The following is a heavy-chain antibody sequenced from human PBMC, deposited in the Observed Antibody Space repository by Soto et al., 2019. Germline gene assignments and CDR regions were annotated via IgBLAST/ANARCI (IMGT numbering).Heavy chain of an antibody. D-gene: IGHD5-18*01. V-gene: IGHV6-1*01. CDR1: GDSVSSNSAA. J-gene: IGHJ4*02. Sequence: KQSQTLSLTCAISGDSVSSNSAAWNWIRQSPSRGLEWLGRTYYRSKWYNDYAVSVKSRITINPDTSKNQFSLQLNSVTPEDTAVYYCAREGDVDTAMVTPFDYWGQGTLVTVSS. CDR3: AREGDVDTAMVTPFDY. CDR2: TYYRSKWYN.